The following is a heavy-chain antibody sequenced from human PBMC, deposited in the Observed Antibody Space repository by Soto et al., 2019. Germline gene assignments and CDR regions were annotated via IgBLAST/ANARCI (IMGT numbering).Heavy chain of an antibody. V-gene: IGHV1-3*01. D-gene: IGHD1-26*01. CDR3: ASTYTGIVGARGYYYYGMDV. CDR1: GYTFTSYA. Sequence: ASVKVSCKASGYTFTSYAMRWVRQAPGQRLEWMGWINAGNGNTKYSQKFQGRVTITRDTSASTAYMELSSLRSEDTAVYYCASTYTGIVGARGYYYYGMDVWGQGTTVTVSS. CDR2: INAGNGNT. J-gene: IGHJ6*02.